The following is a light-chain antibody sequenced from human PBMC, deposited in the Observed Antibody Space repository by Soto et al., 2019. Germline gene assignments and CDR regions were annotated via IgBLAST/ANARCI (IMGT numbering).Light chain of an antibody. CDR1: ETITSSH. Sequence: EIVLTQSPDTLSLSPGERATLSCTASETITSSHLAWYQQKPGQTPRLLIYDASSRATGIPDRFTGSGSGTDFTLTISRLESEDFAVYYCQHYGSSSNTFGQGTRLEIK. CDR2: DAS. V-gene: IGKV3-20*01. J-gene: IGKJ5*01. CDR3: QHYGSSSNT.